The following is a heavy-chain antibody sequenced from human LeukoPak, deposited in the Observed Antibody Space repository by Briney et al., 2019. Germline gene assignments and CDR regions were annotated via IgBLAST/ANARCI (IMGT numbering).Heavy chain of an antibody. CDR1: RGSISSYY. D-gene: IGHD1-26*01. J-gene: IGHJ4*02. CDR3: ASLGGTYDY. CDR2: ISDSGST. V-gene: IGHV4-4*09. Sequence: PSETLSLTCTVSRGSISSYYWSWVRQPPGKGLEWIGYISDSGSTNYRPSLKSRVTISRDTSKSQVSLRIRSVTAADTAVYFCASLGGTYDYWGQGIQVVVSS.